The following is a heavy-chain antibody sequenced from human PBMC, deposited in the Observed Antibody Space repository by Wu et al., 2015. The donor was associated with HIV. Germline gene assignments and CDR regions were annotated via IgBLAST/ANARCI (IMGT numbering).Heavy chain of an antibody. D-gene: IGHD6-13*01. J-gene: IGHJ4*02. Sequence: QVPLQQSGAEREEAWVLSEDLLQGSGAHSIVHYQRGCAEGPGRGLEWMGRILPIYGTTDYARKFRDRVRISADESTNTACMEIRGLKPDDTALYFCARRQQLLDQWGQGTLVTVSS. CDR1: GAHSIVH. V-gene: IGHV1-69*13. CDR2: ILPIYGTT. CDR3: ARRQQLLDQ.